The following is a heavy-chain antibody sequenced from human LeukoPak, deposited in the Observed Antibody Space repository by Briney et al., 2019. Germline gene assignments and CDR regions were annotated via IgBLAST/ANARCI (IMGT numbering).Heavy chain of an antibody. V-gene: IGHV4-59*01. CDR2: IYYSGST. D-gene: IGHD1-26*01. J-gene: IGHJ6*03. Sequence: SETLSLTCAVYGGSFSGYYWSWIRQPPGKGLEWIGYIYYSGSTNYNPSLKSRVTISVDTSKNQFSLKLSSVTAADTAVYYCARVGGSRTTYYYYMDVWGKGTTVTISS. CDR3: ARVGGSRTTYYYYMDV. CDR1: GGSFSGYY.